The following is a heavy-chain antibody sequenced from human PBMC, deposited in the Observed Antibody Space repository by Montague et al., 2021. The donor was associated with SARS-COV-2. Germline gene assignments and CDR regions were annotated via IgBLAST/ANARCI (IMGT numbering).Heavy chain of an antibody. D-gene: IGHD4-17*01. CDR1: GFTFSSYG. Sequence: SLRLSCAASGFTFSSYGMHWVRQAPGKGLEWVAVIWYDGSNKYYADSVKGRFTISRDNSKNTLYLQMNSLRAEDTAVYYCVRADYGDWSLDLWGRGTLVTVSS. CDR3: VRADYGDWSLDL. V-gene: IGHV3-33*01. J-gene: IGHJ2*01. CDR2: IWYDGSNK.